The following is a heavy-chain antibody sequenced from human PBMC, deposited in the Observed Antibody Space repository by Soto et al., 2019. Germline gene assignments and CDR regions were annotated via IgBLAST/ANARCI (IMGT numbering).Heavy chain of an antibody. J-gene: IGHJ4*02. CDR3: ARDISGPADY. D-gene: IGHD6-19*01. V-gene: IGHV3-74*01. Sequence: PGGSLRLSCAVSGFTFNNYFMHWVRQAPGKGPVWVSFINDDGTTTTYADSVKGRFTTSRDNAKNTLYLQMNSLRAEDTAVYYCARDISGPADYWGPGTLVTVSS. CDR1: GFTFNNYF. CDR2: INDDGTTT.